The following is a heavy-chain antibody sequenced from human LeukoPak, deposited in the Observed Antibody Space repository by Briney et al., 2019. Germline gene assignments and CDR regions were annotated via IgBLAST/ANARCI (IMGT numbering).Heavy chain of an antibody. Sequence: SETLSLTCTVSGGSISSYYWSWIRQPAGKGLEWIGRIYTSGSTNYNPSLKSRVTMSVDTSKNQFSLKLSSVTAADTAVYYCARVDPQVGASRLAGEDAFDIWGQGTMVTVSS. D-gene: IGHD1-26*01. CDR2: IYTSGST. V-gene: IGHV4-4*07. J-gene: IGHJ3*02. CDR1: GGSISSYY. CDR3: ARVDPQVGASRLAGEDAFDI.